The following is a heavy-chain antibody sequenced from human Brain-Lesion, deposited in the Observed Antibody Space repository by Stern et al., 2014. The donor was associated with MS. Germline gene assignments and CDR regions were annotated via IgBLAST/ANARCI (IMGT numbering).Heavy chain of an antibody. Sequence: DQLVESGPGLVKPSQTLSLSCTASGGPISSGGYYWSWIRQPAGKGLEGIGRIFNSGSTTDNPSLKSRVTISIDTPKNQFSLRLNSMTAADTAVYYCARGRVVPGFQYYATDVWGQGTTVIVSS. CDR2: IFNSGST. CDR3: ARGRVVPGFQYYATDV. J-gene: IGHJ6*02. V-gene: IGHV4-61*02. D-gene: IGHD2-2*01. CDR1: GGPISSGGYY.